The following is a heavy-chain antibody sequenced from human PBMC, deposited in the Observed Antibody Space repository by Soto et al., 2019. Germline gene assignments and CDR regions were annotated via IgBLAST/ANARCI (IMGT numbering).Heavy chain of an antibody. CDR3: ARAPGYYYDSSGYQNWFDP. V-gene: IGHV3-33*01. J-gene: IGHJ5*02. Sequence: GGSLRLSCAASGFTFSSYGMHWFRQPPGKGLEGVAVIWYDGSNKYYADSVKGRFTISRDNSKNTLYLQMNSLRAEDTAVYYCARAPGYYYDSSGYQNWFDPWGQGTLVTVSS. D-gene: IGHD3-22*01. CDR2: IWYDGSNK. CDR1: GFTFSSYG.